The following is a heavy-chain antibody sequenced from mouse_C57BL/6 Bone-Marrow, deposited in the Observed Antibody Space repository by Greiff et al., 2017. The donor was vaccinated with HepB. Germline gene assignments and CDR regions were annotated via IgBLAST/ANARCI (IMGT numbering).Heavy chain of an antibody. CDR1: GFSLTSYG. J-gene: IGHJ4*01. CDR3: AKRGWVFPGAMDY. Sequence: QVQLKESGPGLVQPSQSLSITCTVSGFSLTSYGVHWVRQSPGKGLEWLGVIWRGGSTDYNAAFMSRLSITTDNSKSQVFFKMNSLQADDTAIYYCAKRGWVFPGAMDYWGQGTSVTVSS. D-gene: IGHD2-3*01. CDR2: IWRGGST. V-gene: IGHV2-5*01.